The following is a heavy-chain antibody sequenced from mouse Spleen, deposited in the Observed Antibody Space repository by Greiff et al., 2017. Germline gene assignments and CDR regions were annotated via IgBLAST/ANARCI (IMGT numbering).Heavy chain of an antibody. CDR2: IDPETGGT. Sequence: QVQLQQSGAELVRPGASVTLSCTASGYTFTDYEMHWVKQTPVHGLEWIGAIDPETGGTSYNQKFKGKAILTADKSASTAYMELRSLTSEDSAVYYWPRTTATFYAMDYWGQGTSVTVSS. CDR3: PRTTATFYAMDY. CDR1: GYTFTDYE. J-gene: IGHJ4*01. V-gene: IGHV1-15*01. D-gene: IGHD1-2*01.